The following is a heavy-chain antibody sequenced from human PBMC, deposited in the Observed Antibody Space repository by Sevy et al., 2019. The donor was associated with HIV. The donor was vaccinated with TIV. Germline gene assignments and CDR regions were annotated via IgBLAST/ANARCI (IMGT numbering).Heavy chain of an antibody. CDR3: ARAGSGWYDHYFDP. CDR2: MNPNSGNT. J-gene: IGHJ4*02. V-gene: IGHV1-8*01. CDR1: GYTFTSYD. Sequence: ASVKVSCKASGYTFTSYDINWVRQATGQGLEWMGWMNPNSGNTGYAQKFQGRVNMTRNTSISTAYMELRSLRSEDTAMYYCARAGSGWYDHYFDPWGQGTRVTVSS. D-gene: IGHD6-19*01.